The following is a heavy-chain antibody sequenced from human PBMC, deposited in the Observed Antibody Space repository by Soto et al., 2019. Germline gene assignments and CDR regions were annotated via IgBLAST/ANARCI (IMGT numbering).Heavy chain of an antibody. Sequence: SETLSLTCTVSGGSISSGGYYWSWIRQHPGKGLEWIGYIYYSGSTYYNPSLKSRVTISVDTSKNQFSLKLSSVTAADTAVYYCARGRSGRSYYYYYYMDVWGKGTTVTVSS. V-gene: IGHV4-31*03. J-gene: IGHJ6*03. CDR3: ARGRSGRSYYYYYYMDV. CDR1: GGSISSGGYY. CDR2: IYYSGST. D-gene: IGHD3-10*01.